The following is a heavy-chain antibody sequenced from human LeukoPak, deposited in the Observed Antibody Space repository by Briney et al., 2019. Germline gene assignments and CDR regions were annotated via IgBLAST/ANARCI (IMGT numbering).Heavy chain of an antibody. CDR3: ASSEGWSFDY. CDR1: GYTLTRYG. Sequence: ASVKISSKASGYTLTRYGISSVRDAPGQGLEWMGWISAYNGNTNYAQKLQGRVTMTTDTSTSTAYMELRSLRSDDTAVYYCASSEGWSFDYWGEGTLITVSS. J-gene: IGHJ4*02. V-gene: IGHV1-18*01. D-gene: IGHD6-19*01. CDR2: ISAYNGNT.